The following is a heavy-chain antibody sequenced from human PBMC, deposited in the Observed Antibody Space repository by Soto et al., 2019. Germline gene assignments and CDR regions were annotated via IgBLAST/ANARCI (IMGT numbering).Heavy chain of an antibody. J-gene: IGHJ5*01. CDR3: ARQPPFYGSGNYRNWFDS. Sequence: QMQLQESGPGLVKPSETLSLTCIVSGGSISSSSYYWGWIRQPPGKGLEWIGRVYYSGSTYYNPSLESRVTIPVDTSKNQVSLKLTSVTAADTAVYYCARQPPFYGSGNYRNWFDSWGQGTLVTVSS. D-gene: IGHD3-10*01. CDR1: GGSISSSSYY. V-gene: IGHV4-39*01. CDR2: VYYSGST.